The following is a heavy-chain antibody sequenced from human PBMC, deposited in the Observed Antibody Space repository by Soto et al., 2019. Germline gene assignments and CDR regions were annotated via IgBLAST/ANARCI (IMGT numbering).Heavy chain of an antibody. CDR3: VSYLKFLRLPPNWFDS. D-gene: IGHD2-15*01. V-gene: IGHV1-18*04. J-gene: IGHJ5*01. Sequence: GASVKVSCKAAGYTFANYGISWVRQAPGQGLEWMGWISGNNGATNFAPKVQDRITMTLDTSTGVASLTLRSLRSDDTAIYYCVSYLKFLRLPPNWFDSWGPATLVTLSS. CDR2: ISGNNGAT. CDR1: GYTFANYG.